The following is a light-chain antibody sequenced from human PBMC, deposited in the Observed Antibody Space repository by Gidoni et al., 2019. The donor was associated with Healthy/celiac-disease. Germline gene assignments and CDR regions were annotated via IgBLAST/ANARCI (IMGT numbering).Light chain of an antibody. CDR2: KAS. V-gene: IGKV1-5*03. J-gene: IGKJ5*01. CDR3: QQYNSYPLT. CDR1: QRISSW. Sequence: DIQMTQSPSTLSASVGDRVTITCRASQRISSWLAWYQQKPGKAPKLLIYKASSLESGGPSRVSGSGSGTEFTLTISSLQPDDFATYYCQQYNSYPLTFXQXTRLEIK.